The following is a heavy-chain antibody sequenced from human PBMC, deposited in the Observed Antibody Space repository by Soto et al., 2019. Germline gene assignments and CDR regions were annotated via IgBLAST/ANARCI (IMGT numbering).Heavy chain of an antibody. Sequence: ASVKVSCKASGGTFSSYAISWVRQAPGQGLEWMGGIIPIFGTANYAQKFQGRVTITADESTSTAYMELSSLRSEDAAVYYCARERTSGPCDYWGQGTLVTVSS. CDR3: ARERTSGPCDY. CDR2: IIPIFGTA. CDR1: GGTFSSYA. D-gene: IGHD2-15*01. J-gene: IGHJ4*02. V-gene: IGHV1-69*13.